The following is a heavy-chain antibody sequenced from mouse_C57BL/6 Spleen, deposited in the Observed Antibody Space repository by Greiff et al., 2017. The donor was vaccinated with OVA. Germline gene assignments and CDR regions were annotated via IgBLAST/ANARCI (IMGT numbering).Heavy chain of an antibody. Sequence: EVKLVESGGGLVKPGGSLKLSCAASGFTFSSYAMSWVRQTPEKRLEWVATISDGGSYTYYPDNVKGRFTISRDNAKNNLYLQMSHLKSEDTAMYYCAREGLGPFAYWGQGTLVTVSA. CDR2: ISDGGSYT. D-gene: IGHD4-1*01. CDR3: AREGLGPFAY. J-gene: IGHJ3*01. CDR1: GFTFSSYA. V-gene: IGHV5-4*01.